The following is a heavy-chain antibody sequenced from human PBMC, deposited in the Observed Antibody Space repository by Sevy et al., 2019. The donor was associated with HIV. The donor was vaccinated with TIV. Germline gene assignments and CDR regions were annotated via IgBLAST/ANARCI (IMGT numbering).Heavy chain of an antibody. CDR2: INHSGST. CDR1: GGSFSGYY. V-gene: IGHV4-34*01. CDR3: ARGFGSGWGQAGAFDI. J-gene: IGHJ3*02. D-gene: IGHD6-19*01. Sequence: SETLSLTCAVYGGSFSGYYWIWIRQPPGKGLEWIGEINHSGSTNYNPSLESRVNISIDTSKNQFSLRLTSVTAADTAVYYCARGFGSGWGQAGAFDIWGQGTRVTVSS.